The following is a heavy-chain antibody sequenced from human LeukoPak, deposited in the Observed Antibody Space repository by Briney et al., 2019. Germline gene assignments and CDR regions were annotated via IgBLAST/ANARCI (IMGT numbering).Heavy chain of an antibody. V-gene: IGHV3-48*01. Sequence: PGGSLRLSCAASGFTFSSYSMNWVHQAPGKGLEWVSYISSSSSTIYYADSVKGRFTISKDNAKNSLYLQMNSLRAEDTALYYCAKDIAVAGMTFWYFDLWGRGTLVTVSS. CDR3: AKDIAVAGMTFWYFDL. CDR1: GFTFSSYS. D-gene: IGHD6-19*01. J-gene: IGHJ2*01. CDR2: ISSSSSTI.